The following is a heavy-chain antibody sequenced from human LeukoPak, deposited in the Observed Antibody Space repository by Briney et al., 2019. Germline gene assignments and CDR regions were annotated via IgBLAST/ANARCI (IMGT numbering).Heavy chain of an antibody. J-gene: IGHJ3*02. CDR1: GYIFTSYW. CDR3: ARPRNIVVVTAILHGAFDI. V-gene: IGHV5-51*01. Sequence: GESLKISCKGSGYIFTSYWIGWVRQMPGKGLEWMGIIYPGDSDTRYSPSFQGQVTISADKSISTAYLQWSSLKASDTAMYYCARPRNIVVVTAILHGAFDIWGQGTMVTVSS. CDR2: IYPGDSDT. D-gene: IGHD2-21*02.